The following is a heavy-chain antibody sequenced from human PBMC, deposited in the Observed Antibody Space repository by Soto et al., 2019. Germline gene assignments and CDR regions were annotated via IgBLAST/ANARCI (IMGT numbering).Heavy chain of an antibody. J-gene: IGHJ5*02. V-gene: IGHV3-21*01. D-gene: IGHD2-15*01. CDR2: ISSSSTYK. Sequence: GGSLRLSCAASGFTFSSHNMNWVRQAPGKGLEWVSSISSSSTYKFYADSVKGRFTISRDNTKNLLYLEMSSLRAEDTAMYYCAKDISCSGGTCHGWFDPWGQGSLVTVSS. CDR1: GFTFSSHN. CDR3: AKDISCSGGTCHGWFDP.